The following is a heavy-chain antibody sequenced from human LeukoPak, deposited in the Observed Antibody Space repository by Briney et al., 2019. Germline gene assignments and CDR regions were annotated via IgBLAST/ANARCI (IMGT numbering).Heavy chain of an antibody. CDR1: GGSISSSNW. J-gene: IGHJ5*02. CDR3: ACDFQYYYDSSGLFDP. CDR2: IYHSGST. V-gene: IGHV4-4*02. Sequence: PSETLSLTCAVSGGSISSSNWWSWVRQPPGKGLEWIGEIYHSGSTNYNPSLKSRVTISVDKSKNQFSLKLSSVTAADTAVYYCACDFQYYYDSSGLFDPWGQGTLVTVSS. D-gene: IGHD3-22*01.